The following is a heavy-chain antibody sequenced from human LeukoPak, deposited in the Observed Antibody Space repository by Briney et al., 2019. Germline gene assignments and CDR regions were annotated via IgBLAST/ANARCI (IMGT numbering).Heavy chain of an antibody. CDR2: ISWDGGST. D-gene: IGHD6-6*01. J-gene: IGHJ6*02. Sequence: PGGSLRLSCAASGFTFDDYTMHWVRQAPGKGLEWVSLISWDGGSTYYADSVKGRFTISRDNSKNTLYLQMNSLRAEDTAVYYCARDFSSSFYYYYGMDVWGQGTTVTVSS. V-gene: IGHV3-43*01. CDR3: ARDFSSSFYYYYGMDV. CDR1: GFTFDDYT.